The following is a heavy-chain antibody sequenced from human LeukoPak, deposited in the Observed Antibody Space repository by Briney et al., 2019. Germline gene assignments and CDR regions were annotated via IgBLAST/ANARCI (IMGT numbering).Heavy chain of an antibody. CDR3: ARGDYTKNWFDP. CDR2: IYHSGST. Sequence: PSETLSLTCAVSGGSISSGGYSWSWIRQPPGKGLEWIGYIYHSGSTYYNPSLKSRVTISVDRSKNQFSLKLSSVTAADTAVYYCARGDYTKNWFDPWGQGTLVTVSS. D-gene: IGHD4-11*01. V-gene: IGHV4-30-2*01. CDR1: GGSISSGGYS. J-gene: IGHJ5*02.